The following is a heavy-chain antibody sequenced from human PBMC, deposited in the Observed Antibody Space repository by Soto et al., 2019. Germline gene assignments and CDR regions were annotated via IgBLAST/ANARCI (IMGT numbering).Heavy chain of an antibody. D-gene: IGHD2-15*01. J-gene: IGHJ4*02. CDR3: ARDLLSGGRQNFDY. CDR2: IYYSGST. CDR1: GGSISSYY. Sequence: SETLSLTCTVSGGSISSYYWSWIRQPPGKGLEWIGYIYYSGSTNYNPSLKSRVTISVDTSKNQFSLKLSSVTAADTAVYYCARDLLSGGRQNFDYWGQGTLVTVSS. V-gene: IGHV4-59*01.